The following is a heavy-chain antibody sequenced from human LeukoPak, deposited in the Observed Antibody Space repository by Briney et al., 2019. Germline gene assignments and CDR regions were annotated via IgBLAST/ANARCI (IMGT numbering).Heavy chain of an antibody. CDR3: SRHSDYGGSGNRLDAFDI. CDR2: IRNKGNNYAT. Sequence: GGSLRLSCAASGFTFSGSVMHWVRLASGKGLEWVGHIRNKGNNYATAYGASVKGRFTISRDDSKNTAYLQMNSLKTEDTAVYYCSRHSDYGGSGNRLDAFDIWGQGTMVTVSS. CDR1: GFTFSGSV. J-gene: IGHJ3*02. D-gene: IGHD3-22*01. V-gene: IGHV3-73*01.